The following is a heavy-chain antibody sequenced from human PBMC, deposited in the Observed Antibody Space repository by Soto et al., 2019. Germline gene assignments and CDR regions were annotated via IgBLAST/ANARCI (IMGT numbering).Heavy chain of an antibody. CDR1: RYTFPTSY. CDR3: ARRASP. V-gene: IGHV1-8*01. Sequence: QVQLVQSGAEVKKPGASVRVACEASRYTFPTSYINWVRQAAGQGLEWMGWMNLDSGNTGYAQKFQGRITLTRSTSMGTAYLELSSLNSEDSAVYYCARRASPWGQGTLVTVSS. CDR2: MNLDSGNT. J-gene: IGHJ5*02.